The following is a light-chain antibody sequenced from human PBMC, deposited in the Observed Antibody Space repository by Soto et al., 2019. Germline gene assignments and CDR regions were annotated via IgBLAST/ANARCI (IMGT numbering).Light chain of an antibody. Sequence: LTQPPSVSVAPGQTARITCGGNNIGSKSVHWYQQHPGQAPKLMISEVTTRPSGVSDRFSGSKSGNTASLTISRLQAEDEAHYYCSSYTTAYTQVFGGGTKLTVL. CDR1: NIGSKS. V-gene: IGLV2-14*01. CDR3: SSYTTAYTQV. J-gene: IGLJ3*02. CDR2: EVT.